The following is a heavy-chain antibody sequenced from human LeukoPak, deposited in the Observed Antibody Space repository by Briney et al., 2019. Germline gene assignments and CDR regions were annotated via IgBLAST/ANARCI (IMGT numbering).Heavy chain of an antibody. V-gene: IGHV3-48*03. D-gene: IGHD3-10*01. CDR2: ISSRGSTI. CDR3: ARLKTGTPGPAFDI. Sequence: PGGSLRLSCAASGFTFSSYEMNWVRQAPGKGLEWVSYISSRGSTIYYADSVKGRLTISRDNAKNSLYLQMNSLRAEDTAVYYCARLKTGTPGPAFDIWGQGTMVTVS. CDR1: GFTFSSYE. J-gene: IGHJ3*02.